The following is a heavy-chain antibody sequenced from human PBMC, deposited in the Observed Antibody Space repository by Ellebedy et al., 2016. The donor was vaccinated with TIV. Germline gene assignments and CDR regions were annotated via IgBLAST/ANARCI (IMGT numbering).Heavy chain of an antibody. V-gene: IGHV1-18*01. J-gene: IGHJ4*02. D-gene: IGHD2-2*01. CDR3: AWDFHCTSNNCYERPSLYYFDS. CDR1: GYTFTSFV. CDR2: IGTYSGHT. Sequence: AASVKVSCKASGYTFTSFVITWVRHAPGQGPEWMGWIGTYSGHTNYARKFQGSVTMTTDTFTSTAYMELRSLTPDDTAVYYCAWDFHCTSNNCYERPSLYYFDSWGQGTLVTVSS.